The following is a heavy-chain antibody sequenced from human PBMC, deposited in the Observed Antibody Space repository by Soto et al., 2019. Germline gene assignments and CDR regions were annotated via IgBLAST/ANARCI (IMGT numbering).Heavy chain of an antibody. V-gene: IGHV4-39*01. CDR3: ARHPTVTTTYAWYFDL. CDR1: GGSISSSSYY. CDR2: IYYNGNS. Sequence: QLQLQESGPGLVKPSETLSLTCTVSGGSISSSSYYWGWIRQPPGKGLEWIGSIYYNGNSYYNPSLKSRVTLSADPSKKRSSLKLRSVTAADTAVYYCARHPTVTTTYAWYFDLWGRGTLVTVSS. D-gene: IGHD4-17*01. J-gene: IGHJ2*01.